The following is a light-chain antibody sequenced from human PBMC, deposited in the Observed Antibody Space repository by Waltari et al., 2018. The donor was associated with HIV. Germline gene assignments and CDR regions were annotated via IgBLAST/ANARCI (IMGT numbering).Light chain of an antibody. Sequence: QSALTQPASVSGSPGQSITISCTGTSSDVGSYNLVSCYHQHPGKAPKLRIYEVTNRPSGVSNRFSGSKSGNTASLTISGLQAEDEGDYHCCSYAGTSILVFGGGTKLTVL. CDR1: SSDVGSYNL. CDR3: CSYAGTSILV. V-gene: IGLV2-23*02. CDR2: EVT. J-gene: IGLJ3*02.